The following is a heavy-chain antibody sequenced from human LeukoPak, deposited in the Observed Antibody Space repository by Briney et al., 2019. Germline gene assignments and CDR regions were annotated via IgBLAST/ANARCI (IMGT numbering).Heavy chain of an antibody. Sequence: GGSLRLSCAASGFTFTNYAMSWVRQAPGKGLEWVSSISGNGGTAYYADSVKGRFTISRDNSKNTLSLQMNSLRAEDTAVYYCAKERQWLEPFDYWGQGTLVTVSS. J-gene: IGHJ4*02. CDR3: AKERQWLEPFDY. CDR1: GFTFTNYA. D-gene: IGHD6-19*01. V-gene: IGHV3-23*01. CDR2: ISGNGGTA.